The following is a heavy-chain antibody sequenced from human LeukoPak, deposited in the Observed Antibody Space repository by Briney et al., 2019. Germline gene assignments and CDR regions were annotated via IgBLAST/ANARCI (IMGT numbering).Heavy chain of an antibody. V-gene: IGHV4-59*01. D-gene: IGHD1-1*01. Sequence: PGGSLRLSCAASGFTFSSYWMSWVRQPPGKGLEWIGYIYYSGSTNYNPSLKSRVTISVDTSKNQFSLKLSSVTAADTAVYYCARFNEGVFDYWGQGTLVTVSS. CDR1: GFTFSSYW. CDR3: ARFNEGVFDY. CDR2: IYYSGST. J-gene: IGHJ4*02.